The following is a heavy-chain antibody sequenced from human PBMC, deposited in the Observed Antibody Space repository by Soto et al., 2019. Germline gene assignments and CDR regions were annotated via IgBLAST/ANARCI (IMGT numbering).Heavy chain of an antibody. D-gene: IGHD4-17*01. Sequence: VQLVESGGGLVQPGGSLRLSCAASGFTVSNNYMCWVRQAPGKGLEWVSLIYSGGVTHYADSVRDRFTISRDNSRNTLYLQMNSLRADDTAVYYCAKRGTTVPTSFWYWGQGTLVTVSS. V-gene: IGHV3-66*01. CDR1: GFTVSNNY. CDR2: IYSGGVT. J-gene: IGHJ4*02. CDR3: AKRGTTVPTSFWY.